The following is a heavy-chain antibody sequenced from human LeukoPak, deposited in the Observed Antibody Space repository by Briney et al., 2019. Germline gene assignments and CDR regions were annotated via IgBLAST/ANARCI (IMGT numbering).Heavy chain of an antibody. CDR2: ISSSGSTI. V-gene: IGHV3-48*03. Sequence: GGSLRLSCAASGFTFSSYEMNWVRQALGKGLEWVSYISSSGSTIYYADSVKGRFTISRDNAKNSLYLQMNSLRAEDTAVYYCAELGITMIGGVWGKGTTVTISS. D-gene: IGHD3-10*02. J-gene: IGHJ6*04. CDR1: GFTFSSYE. CDR3: AELGITMIGGV.